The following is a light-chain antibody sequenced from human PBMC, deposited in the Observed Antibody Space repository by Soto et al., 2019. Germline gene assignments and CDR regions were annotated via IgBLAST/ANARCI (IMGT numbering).Light chain of an antibody. Sequence: DTQITHSPSSVSASVVDRVTISFRASQGISRSLAWYQQKPGKAPKLLIYAASSLQSGVPSRFSGSGFGTDFTLTISSLQPEDSAIYYCQKADTFPITFGQGTRLEIK. CDR3: QKADTFPIT. J-gene: IGKJ5*01. CDR1: QGISRS. CDR2: AAS. V-gene: IGKV1D-12*01.